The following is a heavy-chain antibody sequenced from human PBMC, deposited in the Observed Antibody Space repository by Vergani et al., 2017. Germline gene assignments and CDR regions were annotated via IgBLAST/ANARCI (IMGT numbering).Heavy chain of an antibody. D-gene: IGHD2-21*02. CDR1: GFTFDDYT. V-gene: IGHV3-43*01. Sequence: EVQLVESGGVVVQPGGSLRLSCAASGFTFDDYTMHWVRQAPGKGLEWVSLISWDGGSTYYSDSVKGRFTISRDNSKNSLYLQMNSLRAEDTAVYYCARFGAAYCGGDCYFGGMDVWGQGTTVTVSS. CDR2: ISWDGGST. J-gene: IGHJ6*02. CDR3: ARFGAAYCGGDCYFGGMDV.